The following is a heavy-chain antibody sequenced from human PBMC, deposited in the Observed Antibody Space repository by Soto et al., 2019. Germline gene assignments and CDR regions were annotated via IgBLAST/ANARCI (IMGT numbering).Heavy chain of an antibody. CDR3: ARDPGAGMKYYFDY. CDR2: ISYDGSNK. Sequence: QVQLVESGGGVVQPGRSLRLSCAASGFTFSSYAMHWVRQAPGKGLEWVAVISYDGSNKYYADSVKGRFTISRDNSKNTLYLQMNSLRAEDTAVYYCARDPGAGMKYYFDYWGQGTLVTVSS. V-gene: IGHV3-30-3*01. J-gene: IGHJ4*02. D-gene: IGHD6-13*01. CDR1: GFTFSSYA.